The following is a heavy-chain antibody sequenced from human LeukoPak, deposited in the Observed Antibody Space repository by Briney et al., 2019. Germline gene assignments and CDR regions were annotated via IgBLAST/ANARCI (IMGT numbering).Heavy chain of an antibody. CDR1: GFIFSNYA. D-gene: IGHD6-19*01. CDR2: INNSGDRR. Sequence: PGGSLRLSRAASGFIFSNYAMSWVRQAPGKGLEWVSGINNSGDRRFYADSVKGRFTISRDNSKNTLYLQMNSLRAEDTAVYYCARGWYNFDYWGQGTRVTVSS. V-gene: IGHV3-23*01. CDR3: ARGWYNFDY. J-gene: IGHJ4*02.